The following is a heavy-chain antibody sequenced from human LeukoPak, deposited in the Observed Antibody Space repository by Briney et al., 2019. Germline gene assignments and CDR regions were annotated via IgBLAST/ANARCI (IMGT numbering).Heavy chain of an antibody. CDR2: INHSGST. D-gene: IGHD2-2*01. CDR1: GGSFSGYY. Sequence: KSWETLSLTCAVYGGSFSGYYWSWIRQPPGKGLEWIGEINHSGSTNYNPSLKSRVTISVDTSKNQFSLKLSSVTAADTAVYYCARSPRVKEPYIVVVPAAIFDYWGQGTLVTVSS. V-gene: IGHV4-34*01. CDR3: ARSPRVKEPYIVVVPAAIFDY. J-gene: IGHJ4*02.